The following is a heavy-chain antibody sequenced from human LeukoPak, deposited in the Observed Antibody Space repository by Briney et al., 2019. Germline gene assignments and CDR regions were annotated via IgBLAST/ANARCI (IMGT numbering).Heavy chain of an antibody. V-gene: IGHV4-61*02. Sequence: PSETLSLTCTVSGGSISSGSYYWSWIRQPAGKGLEWIGRIYTSESTNYNPSLKSRVTISVDTSKNQFSLKLSSVTAADTAVYYCASSVDSSGYYYEGGAFDIWGQGTMVTVSS. D-gene: IGHD3-22*01. CDR1: GGSISSGSYY. J-gene: IGHJ3*02. CDR2: IYTSEST. CDR3: ASSVDSSGYYYEGGAFDI.